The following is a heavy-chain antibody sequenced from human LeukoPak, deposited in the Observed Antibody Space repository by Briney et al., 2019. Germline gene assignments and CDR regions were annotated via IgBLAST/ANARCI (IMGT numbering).Heavy chain of an antibody. Sequence: ASVKVSCKASGYTFTNYAMHWVRQAPGQRLEWMGWISAGNRNTKYSQKFQGRVTITRDTFASIAYMDLSSLRSEDTAMYYCASEATSDAFDIWGQGTMVTVSS. D-gene: IGHD1-26*01. CDR2: ISAGNRNT. V-gene: IGHV1-3*01. CDR1: GYTFTNYA. J-gene: IGHJ3*02. CDR3: ASEATSDAFDI.